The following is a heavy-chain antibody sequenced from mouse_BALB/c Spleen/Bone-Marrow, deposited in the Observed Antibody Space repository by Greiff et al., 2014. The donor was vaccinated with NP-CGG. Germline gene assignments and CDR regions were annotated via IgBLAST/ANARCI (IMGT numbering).Heavy chain of an antibody. CDR2: INPSNGRS. V-gene: IGHV1S81*02. CDR1: GYTFTSYW. Sequence: QVQLKESGAELVKPGASVKLSCKASGYTFTSYWMHWVKQRPGQGLEWIGEINPSNGRSNYSEKFKSKATLTVDKSSSTTYMQLSSLTSEDSAVYSCARYNAYDRYFDVWGAGTTVTVYS. J-gene: IGHJ1*01. D-gene: IGHD2-2*01. CDR3: ARYNAYDRYFDV.